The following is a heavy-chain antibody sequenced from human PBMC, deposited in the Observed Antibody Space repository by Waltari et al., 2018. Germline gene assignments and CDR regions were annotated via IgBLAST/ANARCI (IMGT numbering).Heavy chain of an antibody. J-gene: IGHJ6*02. CDR1: GGSTSSSNW. V-gene: IGHV4-4*02. CDR3: ARVPLFCSGYWGMDV. CDR2: LYHGGST. D-gene: IGHD3-3*01. Sequence: QVQLQESGPGLVKPSGTLSLTCAVSGGSTSSSNWWSWVRQPPGKGLQWLGELYHGGSTNYNPSLKSRVTISVDKSKNQFSLKLSSVTAADTAVYYCARVPLFCSGYWGMDVWGQGTTVTVSS.